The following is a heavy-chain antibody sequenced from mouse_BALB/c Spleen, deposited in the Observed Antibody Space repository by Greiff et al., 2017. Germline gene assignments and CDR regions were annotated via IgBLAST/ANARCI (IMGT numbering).Heavy chain of an antibody. V-gene: IGHV3-8*02. CDR3: ALRIFHYYGLAWFAY. CDR2: ISYSGST. J-gene: IGHJ3*01. Sequence: EVQLQQSGPSLVKPSQTLSLTCSVTGDSITSGYWNWIRKFPGNKLEYMGYISYSGSTYYNPSLKSRISITRDTSKNQYYLQLNSVTTEDTATYYCALRIFHYYGLAWFAYWGQGTLVTVSA. CDR1: GDSITSGY. D-gene: IGHD1-2*01.